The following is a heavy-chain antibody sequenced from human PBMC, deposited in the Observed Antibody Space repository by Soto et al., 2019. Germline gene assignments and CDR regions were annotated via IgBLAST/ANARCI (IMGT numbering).Heavy chain of an antibody. CDR1: GYSFTSYW. D-gene: IGHD2-2*01. V-gene: IGHV5-51*01. CDR3: ARERGYCSSTSCYYYIDV. CDR2: IYPGDSDT. J-gene: IGHJ6*03. Sequence: GESLKISCKGSGYSFTSYWIGWVRQMPGKGLEWMGIIYPGDSDTRYSPSFQGQVTISADKSISTAYLQWSSLKASDTAMYYCARERGYCSSTSCYYYIDVWGKGTTVTVSS.